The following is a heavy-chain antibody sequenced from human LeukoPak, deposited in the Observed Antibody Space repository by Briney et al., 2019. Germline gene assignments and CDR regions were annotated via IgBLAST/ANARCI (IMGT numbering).Heavy chain of an antibody. J-gene: IGHJ4*02. CDR3: AGGNHYDFWSGDGYFDY. V-gene: IGHV1-58*02. CDR1: GFTFTSSA. CDR2: IVVGSGNT. Sequence: SVKVSCKASGFTFTSSAMQWVRQARGQRLEWIGWIVVGSGNTNYAQKFQERVTITRDMSTSTAYMELSSLRSEDTAVYCCAGGNHYDFWSGDGYFDYWGQGTLVTVSS. D-gene: IGHD3-3*01.